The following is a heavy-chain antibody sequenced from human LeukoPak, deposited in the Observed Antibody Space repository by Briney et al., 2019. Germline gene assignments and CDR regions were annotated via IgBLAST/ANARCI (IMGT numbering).Heavy chain of an antibody. Sequence: PGGSLRLSCAASGFSFSTYGMHWVRQAPGKGLEWVAFIRYDGRNKYYADSVKDRFTISRDNSKNTLYLQMDSLRAEDTAVYYCAKAYCSGGRCYGSYFDYWGQGTLVTASS. CDR3: AKAYCSGGRCYGSYFDY. CDR1: GFSFSTYG. J-gene: IGHJ4*02. CDR2: IRYDGRNK. D-gene: IGHD2-15*01. V-gene: IGHV3-30*02.